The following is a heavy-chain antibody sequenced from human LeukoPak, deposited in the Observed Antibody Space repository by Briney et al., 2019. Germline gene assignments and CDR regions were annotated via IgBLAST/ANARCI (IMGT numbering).Heavy chain of an antibody. Sequence: ASVKVSCKASGYTFTSYGIGWVRQAPGQGLEWMGWISAYNGNTNYAQKLQGRVTMTTNTSTSTAYMNLRSLRSDDTAVYYCAREVPYDSSFYYQPFDYWGQGTLVTVSS. CDR3: AREVPYDSSFYYQPFDY. J-gene: IGHJ4*02. CDR2: ISAYNGNT. V-gene: IGHV1-18*01. CDR1: GYTFTSYG. D-gene: IGHD3-22*01.